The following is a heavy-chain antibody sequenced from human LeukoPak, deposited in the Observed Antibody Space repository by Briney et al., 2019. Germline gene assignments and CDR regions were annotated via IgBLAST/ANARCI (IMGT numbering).Heavy chain of an antibody. Sequence: PGGSLRLSCAASGFTFSDYYMSWIRQAPGKGLEWVSYISSGGGTIYYADSVKGRFTISRDNAKNSLYLQMNSLRAEDTAVYYCARRKEYNWFDPWGQGTLVTVSS. CDR3: ARRKEYNWFDP. V-gene: IGHV3-11*01. D-gene: IGHD3-10*01. J-gene: IGHJ5*02. CDR1: GFTFSDYY. CDR2: ISSGGGTI.